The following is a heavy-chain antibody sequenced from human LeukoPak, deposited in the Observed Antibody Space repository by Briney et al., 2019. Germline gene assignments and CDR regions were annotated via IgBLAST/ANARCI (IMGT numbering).Heavy chain of an antibody. J-gene: IGHJ5*02. CDR3: ARDSSPSSGWYGWFDP. V-gene: IGHV3-66*01. CDR1: GFTVSSNY. CDR2: IYSDGST. D-gene: IGHD6-19*01. Sequence: GGSLRLSCAASGFTVSSNYMSWVRQAPGKGLEWVSVIYSDGSTYYADSVKGRFTISRDNSKNTLYLQMNSLRAEDTAVYYCARDSSPSSGWYGWFDPWGQGTLVTVSS.